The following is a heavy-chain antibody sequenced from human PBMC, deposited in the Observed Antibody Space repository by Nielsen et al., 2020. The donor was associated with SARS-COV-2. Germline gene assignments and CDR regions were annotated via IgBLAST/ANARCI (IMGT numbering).Heavy chain of an antibody. V-gene: IGHV1-3*01. Sequence: ASVKVSCKASGYTFSTSYMHWLRQAPGHRLEWMGWMSAAVGRPTYSQKFQGRVTTTRDTSATTVYLELSSLTSEDTADYYCARDTGNWYMDVWGKGTTVTVSS. D-gene: IGHD6-13*01. CDR1: GYTFSTSY. CDR2: MSAAVGRP. J-gene: IGHJ6*04. CDR3: ARDTGNWYMDV.